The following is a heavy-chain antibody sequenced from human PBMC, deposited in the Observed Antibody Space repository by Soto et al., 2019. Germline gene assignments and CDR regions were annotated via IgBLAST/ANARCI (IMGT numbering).Heavy chain of an antibody. V-gene: IGHV1-46*01. CDR3: ATDSIAAAGSHNWFDP. D-gene: IGHD6-13*01. Sequence: GASVKVSCKASGYTFTSYYMHWVRQAPGQGLEWMGIINPSGGSTSYAQKFQGRVTMTRDTSTSTVYMELSSLRSEDTAVYYCATDSIAAAGSHNWFDPWGQGTLVTVSS. CDR2: INPSGGST. CDR1: GYTFTSYY. J-gene: IGHJ5*02.